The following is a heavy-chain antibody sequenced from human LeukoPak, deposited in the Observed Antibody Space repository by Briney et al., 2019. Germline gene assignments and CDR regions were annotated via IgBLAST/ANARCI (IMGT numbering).Heavy chain of an antibody. Sequence: SETLSLTCTISGGSISSSYFYWGWIRQPPGKGLEWIGSINYSGYTYHNPSLKSRVTMSVDTSKNQFSLNLSSVTAADTAVYYCARHDTAIVTDYGGQGTLVTASS. D-gene: IGHD5-18*01. CDR3: ARHDTAIVTDY. V-gene: IGHV4-39*01. J-gene: IGHJ4*02. CDR2: INYSGYT. CDR1: GGSISSSYFY.